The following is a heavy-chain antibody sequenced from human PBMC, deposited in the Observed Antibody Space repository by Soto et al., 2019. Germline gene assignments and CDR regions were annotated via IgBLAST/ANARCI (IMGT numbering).Heavy chain of an antibody. V-gene: IGHV3-30*18. CDR2: ISYDGSNK. CDR3: AKGRPWYFDY. J-gene: IGHJ4*01. CDR1: GFTCSSYG. Sequence: QVQLVESGGGVVQPGRSLRLSCAASGFTCSSYGMHWVRQAPGKGLEWVAVISYDGSNKYYADSVKGRFTISRDNSKYTLYLQTNSLRAEDTAVYYFAKGRPWYFDYWGHGTLVTVSS.